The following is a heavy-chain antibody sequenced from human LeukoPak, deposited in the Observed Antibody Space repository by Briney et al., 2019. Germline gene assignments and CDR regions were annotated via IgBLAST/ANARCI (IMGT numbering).Heavy chain of an antibody. J-gene: IGHJ4*02. D-gene: IGHD2-15*01. CDR2: VNPNSGHT. CDR3: ARGAPGSYCSGGSCPYFDY. Sequence: GASVKVSCKASGYTFTSYDINWVRQATGQGLEWMGWVNPNSGHTGYAQKFQGRVTMTRNTSISTAYMELSSLTSEDTAVYYCARGAPGSYCSGGSCPYFDYWGQGILVSVSS. CDR1: GYTFTSYD. V-gene: IGHV1-8*01.